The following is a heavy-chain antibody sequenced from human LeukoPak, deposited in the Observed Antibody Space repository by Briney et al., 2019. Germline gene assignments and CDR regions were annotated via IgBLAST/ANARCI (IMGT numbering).Heavy chain of an antibody. CDR1: GGSISSNNYY. J-gene: IGHJ5*02. D-gene: IGHD3-10*01. CDR3: ARGPRFGELLWHWFDP. V-gene: IGHV4-39*07. CDR2: IYYSGST. Sequence: SETLSLTCTVSGGSISSNNYYWGWIRQPPGKGLEWIGSIYYSGSTYYNPPLKSRVTISEDTSKNQFSLKLRSVTAADTAVYYCARGPRFGELLWHWFDPWGQGTLVTVSS.